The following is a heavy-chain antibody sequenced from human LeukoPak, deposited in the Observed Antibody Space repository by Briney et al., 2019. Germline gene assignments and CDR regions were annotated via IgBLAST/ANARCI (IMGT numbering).Heavy chain of an antibody. D-gene: IGHD2-15*01. J-gene: IGHJ4*02. CDR1: GFTFGDYT. V-gene: IGHV3-49*04. CDR2: IRSNSYGGTA. CDR3: TKGSCSGGTCYSNC. Sequence: PGGSLRLSCTASGFTFGDYTMNWVRQAPGKGLEWVGFIRSNSYGGTAEYAASMKGRFTISRDDSKSIAHLQMNSLKTEDTAVYYCTKGSCSGGTCYSNCWGQGTLVTVSS.